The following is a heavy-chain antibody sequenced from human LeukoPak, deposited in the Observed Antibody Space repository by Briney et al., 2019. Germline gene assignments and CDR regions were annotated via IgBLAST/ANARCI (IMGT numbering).Heavy chain of an antibody. CDR3: ARGASSWYSTSPNFDY. Sequence: GGSLRLSCAASGFTFSSYSMNWVRQAPGKGLEWVSYISSSSSTIYYADSVKGRFTISRDNAKNSLYLQMNSLRAEDTAAYYCARGASSWYSTSPNFDYWGQGALVTVSS. CDR1: GFTFSSYS. D-gene: IGHD6-13*01. V-gene: IGHV3-48*04. CDR2: ISSSSSTI. J-gene: IGHJ4*02.